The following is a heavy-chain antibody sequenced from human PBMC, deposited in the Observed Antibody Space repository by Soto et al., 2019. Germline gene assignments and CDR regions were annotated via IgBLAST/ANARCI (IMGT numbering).Heavy chain of an antibody. D-gene: IGHD3-10*01. V-gene: IGHV3-23*01. CDR3: ETDPSGHFPKY. Sequence: RRLSCAASGFTFGDCGMSWFRQAPGKGLEWVSTIHYSGSYTHYPDSLKGRFTISRDNYRNILYLQLNSLRAEDTAVYYCETDPSGHFPKYWGQGTMVIVSS. CDR1: GFTFGDCG. CDR2: IHYSGSYT. J-gene: IGHJ4*02.